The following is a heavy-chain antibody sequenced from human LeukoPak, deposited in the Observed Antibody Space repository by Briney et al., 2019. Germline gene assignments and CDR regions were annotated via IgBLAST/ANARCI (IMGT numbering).Heavy chain of an antibody. V-gene: IGHV5-51*01. D-gene: IGHD2-2*01. Sequence: GESLKISCKGSGYSFTSYWIGWVRQMPGKGLEWMGIIYPGDSDTRYSPSFQGQVTISADKSISTAYLQWSSLKASDTAMYFSAKLDWSNTRCPVWFDPWGPGTLVPVSS. CDR2: IYPGDSDT. J-gene: IGHJ5*02. CDR3: AKLDWSNTRCPVWFDP. CDR1: GYSFTSYW.